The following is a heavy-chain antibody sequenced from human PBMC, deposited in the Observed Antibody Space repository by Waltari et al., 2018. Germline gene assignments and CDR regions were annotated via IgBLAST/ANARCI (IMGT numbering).Heavy chain of an antibody. CDR2: TSAHNDDT. CDR3: ARDYFSDYVFDY. V-gene: IGHV1-18*01. Sequence: QVQLVQSGGEVKKPGASVKVSCKTSGYTFTSWGISWVRQAPGQGLEWMGWTSAHNDDTNYVEKFQGRVTMTTDTSTNTAYLELRSLRSDDTAVYYCARDYFSDYVFDYWGQGTLVIVSS. D-gene: IGHD4-4*01. J-gene: IGHJ4*02. CDR1: GYTFTSWG.